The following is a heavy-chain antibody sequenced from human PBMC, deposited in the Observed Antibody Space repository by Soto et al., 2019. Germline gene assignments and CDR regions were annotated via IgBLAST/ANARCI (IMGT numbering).Heavy chain of an antibody. CDR3: ARGLGLYYFDY. V-gene: IGHV1-3*01. CDR2: INAGNGNT. J-gene: IGHJ4*02. CDR1: GYTFTSYA. D-gene: IGHD1-26*01. Sequence: QVQLVQSGAEVKKPGASVKVSCKASGYTFTSYAMHWVRQAPGQRLEWMGWINAGNGNTKYSQKFQGRVTITRDTAASTADMELSRLRSEDTAVYYCARGLGLYYFDYWGQGPLATVSS.